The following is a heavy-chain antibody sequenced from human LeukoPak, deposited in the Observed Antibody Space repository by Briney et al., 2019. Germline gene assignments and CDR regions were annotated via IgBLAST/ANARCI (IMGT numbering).Heavy chain of an antibody. CDR3: ARDGIPTYAFDI. CDR1: GVTSSTYW. J-gene: IGHJ3*02. V-gene: IGHV3-7*01. D-gene: IGHD1-26*01. CDR2: INRDGGAQ. Sequence: GGSLRLSCSDSGVTSSTYWMSWVRQAPGKGLEWMANINRDGGAQNYVDSVKGRFTISRDNAKVSLFLQMNNLRAEDTALYYRARDGIPTYAFDIWGQGTMVTVSP.